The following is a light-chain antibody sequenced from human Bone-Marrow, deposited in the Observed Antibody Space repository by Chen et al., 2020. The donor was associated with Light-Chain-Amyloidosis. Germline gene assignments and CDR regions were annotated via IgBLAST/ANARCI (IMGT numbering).Light chain of an antibody. CDR3: QVWDRSSARPV. CDR2: DDS. Sequence: SYVLTQPSSVSVAPGQTATIACGGNNIGSTSVHWYQQTPGQAPLLVVYDDSDRPAGIPERLSGSNSGTTATLAISWVEAGYEADCYCQVWDRSSARPVFGGGTKLTVL. CDR1: NIGSTS. V-gene: IGLV3-21*02. J-gene: IGLJ3*02.